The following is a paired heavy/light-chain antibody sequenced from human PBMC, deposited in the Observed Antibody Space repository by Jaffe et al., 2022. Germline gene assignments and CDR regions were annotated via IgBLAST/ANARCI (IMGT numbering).Light chain of an antibody. Sequence: DIVMTQSPDSLAVSLGERATINCKSSQSVLYSSNNKNYLAWYQQKPGQPPKLLIYWASTRESGVPDRFSGSGSGTDFTLTISSLQAEDVAVYYCQQYYSTPPTFGPGTKVDIK. J-gene: IGKJ3*01. CDR2: WAS. V-gene: IGKV4-1*01. CDR1: QSVLYSSNNKNY. CDR3: QQYYSTPPT.
Heavy chain of an antibody. CDR2: INAGNGNT. Sequence: QVQLVQSGAEVKKPGASVKVSCKASGYTFTSYAMHWVRQAPGQRLEWMGWINAGNGNTKYSQKFQGRVTITRDTSASTAYMELSSLRSEDTAVYYCARSPRVAGTLKLTNWFDPWGQGTLVTVSS. D-gene: IGHD6-19*01. J-gene: IGHJ5*02. CDR3: ARSPRVAGTLKLTNWFDP. V-gene: IGHV1-3*01. CDR1: GYTFTSYA.